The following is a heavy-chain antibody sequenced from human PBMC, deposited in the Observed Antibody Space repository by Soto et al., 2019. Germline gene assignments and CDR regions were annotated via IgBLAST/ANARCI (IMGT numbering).Heavy chain of an antibody. CDR1: GFTFSSYG. V-gene: IGHV3-30*18. CDR2: ISYDGSNK. J-gene: IGHJ6*02. Sequence: QVQLVESGGGVVQPGRSLRLSCAASGFTFSSYGMHWVRQAPGKGLEWVAVISYDGSNKYYTDSVKGRFTISRDNSKNTLYLQMHSLRAEATAVYHCAKDIRGSSSWGSYYYGMDVWGQGTTVTVSS. D-gene: IGHD6-13*01. CDR3: AKDIRGSSSWGSYYYGMDV.